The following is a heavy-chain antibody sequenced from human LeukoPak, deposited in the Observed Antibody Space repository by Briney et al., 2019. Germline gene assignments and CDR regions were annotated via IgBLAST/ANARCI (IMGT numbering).Heavy chain of an antibody. CDR2: IKSDGTST. D-gene: IGHD1-26*01. J-gene: IGHJ4*02. V-gene: IGHV3-74*01. Sequence: PGGSLRLSCAASGFTFSSYWMHWVRQGPGKGLVWVSRIKSDGTSTNYADSVKGRFTISRDNAKNTLYLQMNSLRAEDTGVYYCVRDKDMSTTADLGFWGQGTLVTVSS. CDR1: GFTFSSYW. CDR3: VRDKDMSTTADLGF.